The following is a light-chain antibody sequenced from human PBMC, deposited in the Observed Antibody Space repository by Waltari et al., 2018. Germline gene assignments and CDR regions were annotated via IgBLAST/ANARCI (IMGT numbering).Light chain of an antibody. J-gene: IGKJ2*01. CDR3: QQYGSSPLYT. CDR2: GAS. Sequence: EIVLTQSPGTLSLSPGERATLSCRASQSVSISYLAWYQQKPGQAPRLLIYGASSRATGIPDRFSGSGSGTDFTLTISRLEPEDFAGYYCQQYGSSPLYTFGQGTKLEIK. CDR1: QSVSISY. V-gene: IGKV3-20*01.